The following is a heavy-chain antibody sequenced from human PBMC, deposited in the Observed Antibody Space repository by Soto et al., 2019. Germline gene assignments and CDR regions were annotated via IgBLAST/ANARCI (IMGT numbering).Heavy chain of an antibody. Sequence: QVLLQESGPGLVKPSETLSLTCTVSGGSIRSYSLNWIRQAPGKGLEWIGYMYFNESTNYNPSRKSRVTISLDTSKSLFSLNLNSVTAADTAVYYCARDHKAAFDIWGQGTLVTVSS. J-gene: IGHJ3*02. V-gene: IGHV4-59*01. CDR1: GGSIRSYS. CDR3: ARDHKAAFDI. CDR2: MYFNEST.